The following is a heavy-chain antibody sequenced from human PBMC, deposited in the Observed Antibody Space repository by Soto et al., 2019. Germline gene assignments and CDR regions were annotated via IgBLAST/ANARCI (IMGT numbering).Heavy chain of an antibody. D-gene: IGHD2-15*01. CDR1: GFTFSSYG. Sequence: QVQLVESGGGVVQPGRSLRLSCAASGFTFSSYGMHWVRQAPGKGLEWVAVISDDGSNKYYADSVKGRFTISRDNSKETLYRQMNSLRAEDTAVYYCAKETYSGPLDYWGQGTLVTVAS. V-gene: IGHV3-30*18. CDR2: ISDDGSNK. J-gene: IGHJ4*02. CDR3: AKETYSGPLDY.